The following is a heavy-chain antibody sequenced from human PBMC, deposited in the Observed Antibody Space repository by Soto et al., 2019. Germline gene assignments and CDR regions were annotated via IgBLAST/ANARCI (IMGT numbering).Heavy chain of an antibody. CDR3: ARDLSYWPNVDTAMGTFDY. V-gene: IGHV1-18*04. J-gene: IGHJ4*02. D-gene: IGHD5-18*01. Sequence: GASVKVSCKASGYTFTSYGISWVRQAPGQGLEWMGWISAYNGNTNYAQKLQGRVTMTTDTSTSTAYMELNSLRAKDTAVYYCARDLSYWPNVDTAMGTFDYWGQGTLVTVSS. CDR1: GYTFTSYG. CDR2: ISAYNGNT.